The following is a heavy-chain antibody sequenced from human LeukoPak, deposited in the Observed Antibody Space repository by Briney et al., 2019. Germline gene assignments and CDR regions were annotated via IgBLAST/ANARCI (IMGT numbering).Heavy chain of an antibody. D-gene: IGHD7-27*01. CDR3: ARDLSTTWGGFDY. CDR2: ISYDGSNK. Sequence: GGSLRLSCAASGFTFSSYGMHWVRQAPGKGLEWVAVISYDGSNKYYADSVKGRFTISRDNAKNSAYLQMTSLRAEDTAVYYCARDLSTTWGGFDYWGQAILVTVPP. CDR1: GFTFSSYG. V-gene: IGHV3-30*03. J-gene: IGHJ4*02.